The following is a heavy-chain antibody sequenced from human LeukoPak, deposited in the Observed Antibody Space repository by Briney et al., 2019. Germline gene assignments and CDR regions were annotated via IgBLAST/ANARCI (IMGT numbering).Heavy chain of an antibody. V-gene: IGHV3-20*01. CDR1: GFTFDDYG. CDR3: ARVLRLERPYYYYYMDV. Sequence: GGSLRLSCAASGFTFDDYGMSWVRQAPGKGLEWVSGRNGGSTGYADSVKGRFTISRDNAKNSLYLQMNSLRAEDTALYHCARVLRLERPYYYYYMDVWGKGTTVTISS. D-gene: IGHD1-1*01. J-gene: IGHJ6*03. CDR2: RNGGST.